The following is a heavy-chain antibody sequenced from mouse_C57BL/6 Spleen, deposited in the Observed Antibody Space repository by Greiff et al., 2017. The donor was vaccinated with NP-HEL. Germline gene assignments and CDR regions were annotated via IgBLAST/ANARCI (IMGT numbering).Heavy chain of an antibody. V-gene: IGHV5-17*01. D-gene: IGHD2-3*01. J-gene: IGHJ3*01. CDR2: ISRGGSTI. CDR3: ARALYDGFQFAV. Sequence: VQLKESGGGLVTPGGCLKISCAASGFTFSDYGMHWVRQAPEKGLAWVAYISRGGSTIYYAATVKGRFTISRDKAKNTLNLQMTSLRSDDTAMYYCARALYDGFQFAVWGQGTLVTVSS. CDR1: GFTFSDYG.